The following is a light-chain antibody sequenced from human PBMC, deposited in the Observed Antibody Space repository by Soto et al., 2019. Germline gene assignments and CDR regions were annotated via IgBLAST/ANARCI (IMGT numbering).Light chain of an antibody. CDR3: SSYAGSNIVV. J-gene: IGLJ2*01. Sequence: QSALTQPPSASGSPGQSVTISCTGTSSDVGGYNFVSWYQQHPGKAPKLMIYEVSERPSGVPDRFSGSKSGNTASLTVSGLQAEDEADYYCSSYAGSNIVVFGGGTTVTVL. V-gene: IGLV2-8*01. CDR2: EVS. CDR1: SSDVGGYNF.